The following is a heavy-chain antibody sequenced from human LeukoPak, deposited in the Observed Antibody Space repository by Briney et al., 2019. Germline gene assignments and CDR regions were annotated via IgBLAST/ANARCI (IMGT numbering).Heavy chain of an antibody. CDR3: ARDSYYYYGSGSYGVRWFDP. CDR1: GGSISNYY. D-gene: IGHD3-10*01. J-gene: IGHJ5*02. V-gene: IGHV4-4*07. CDR2: IYSRGNT. Sequence: PSETLSLTCTVSGGSISNYYWSWIRQPAGKGLEWIGLIYSRGNTNYNPSLKSRVTISVDTSKNEFSLKLSSVTAADTAVYYCARDSYYYYGSGSYGVRWFDPWGQGTLVTVSS.